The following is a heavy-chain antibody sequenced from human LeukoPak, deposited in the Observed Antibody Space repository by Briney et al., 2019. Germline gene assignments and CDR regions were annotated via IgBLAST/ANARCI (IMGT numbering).Heavy chain of an antibody. CDR1: GGSFSGYY. J-gene: IGHJ5*02. CDR2: ISYIGTT. Sequence: SETLSLTCAVYGGSFSGYYWSWIRQPPGTGLEWIGHISYIGTTNYNPSLKSRVTISVDTSKNQFSLKLSSVTAADTAVYYCARHSTTVTAAWFDPWGQGTLVTVSS. D-gene: IGHD4-17*01. V-gene: IGHV4-59*08. CDR3: ARHSTTVTAAWFDP.